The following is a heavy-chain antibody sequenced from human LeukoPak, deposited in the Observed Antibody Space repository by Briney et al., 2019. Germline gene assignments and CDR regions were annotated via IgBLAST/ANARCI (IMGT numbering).Heavy chain of an antibody. D-gene: IGHD3-10*01. CDR1: GFTFSSYS. V-gene: IGHV3-21*04. Sequence: KTGGSLRLSCAASGFTFSSYSMNWVRRAPGKGLEWVSSISSSSSYIYYADSVKGRFTISRDNAKKSLYLQMNGLRVEDTAFYYCTKDLTPGGADVRGQGTTVTVSS. CDR2: ISSSSSYI. CDR3: TKDLTPGGADV. J-gene: IGHJ6*02.